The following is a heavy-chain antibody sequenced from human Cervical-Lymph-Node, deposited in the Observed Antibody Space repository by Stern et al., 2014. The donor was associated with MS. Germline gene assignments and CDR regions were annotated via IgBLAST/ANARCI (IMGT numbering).Heavy chain of an antibody. CDR3: ARGPLGPAVAVSFDY. V-gene: IGHV1-69*09. CDR2: IIPILGIA. Sequence: QVQLVQSGAEVKKPGSSVKVSCKASGGTFSSYTISWVRQAPGQGLEWMGRIIPILGIANYAQKFQGRVTITADKSTSTAYMELSSLRSEDTAVYYCARGPLGPAVAVSFDYWGQGTLVTVSS. CDR1: GGTFSSYT. J-gene: IGHJ4*02. D-gene: IGHD6-19*01.